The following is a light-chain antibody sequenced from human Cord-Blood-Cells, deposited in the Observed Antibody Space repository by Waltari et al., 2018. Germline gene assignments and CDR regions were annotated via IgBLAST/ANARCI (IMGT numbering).Light chain of an antibody. J-gene: IGLJ2*01. Sequence: SALTQPRPVSRPPGPSVPVSCPGTRSAVGRHNYVSWYQQPPGKAPKSMIYDVGKRPSGVPDRFSGSKSGNTAALTTSGLQAEDEADYYCGSYAGSFGGFGGGTKLTVL. CDR3: GSYAGSFGG. CDR2: DVG. V-gene: IGLV2-11*01. CDR1: RSAVGRHNY.